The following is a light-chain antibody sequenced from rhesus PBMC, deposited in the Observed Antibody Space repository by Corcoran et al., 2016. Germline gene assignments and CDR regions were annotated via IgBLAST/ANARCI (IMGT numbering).Light chain of an antibody. V-gene: IGKV1-22*01. Sequence: DIQMTQSPSSLSASVGDTVTITCRASQSIRNWLDWYQQKPWKAPKLLIYKASSLQSGVPSRFSGNGSGTDFTLTISSLQPADFATYYCLQYSSSPFTFGPGTKLDIK. CDR1: QSIRNW. J-gene: IGKJ3*01. CDR2: KAS. CDR3: LQYSSSPFT.